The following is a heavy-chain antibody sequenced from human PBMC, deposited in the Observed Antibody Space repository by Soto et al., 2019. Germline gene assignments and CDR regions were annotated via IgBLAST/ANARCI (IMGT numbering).Heavy chain of an antibody. CDR2: ISRDGTNK. Sequence: HPGGSLRLSCAASGFTFSRYAIHWVRQAPGKGLEWVAVISRDGTNKYYVDSVEGRFTISRDNSRNTLYLQMNSLRHEDAAVYYCARSRSGAVADSFDFWGQGTLVTVSS. CDR3: ARSRSGAVADSFDF. CDR1: GFTFSRYA. D-gene: IGHD3-10*01. J-gene: IGHJ4*02. V-gene: IGHV3-30*04.